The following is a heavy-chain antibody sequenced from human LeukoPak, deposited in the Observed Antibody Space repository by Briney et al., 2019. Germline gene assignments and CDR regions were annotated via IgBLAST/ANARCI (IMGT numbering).Heavy chain of an antibody. CDR1: GGSFSGYY. V-gene: IGHV4-34*01. J-gene: IGHJ4*02. CDR3: ASSSSWDPPLSC. Sequence: SETLSLTCAVYGGSFSGYYWSWIRQPPGKGLEWIGEINHSGSTNYNPSLKSRVTISVDTSKNQFSLKLSSVTAADTAVYYCASSSSWDPPLSCWGQGTLVTVSS. D-gene: IGHD6-13*01. CDR2: INHSGST.